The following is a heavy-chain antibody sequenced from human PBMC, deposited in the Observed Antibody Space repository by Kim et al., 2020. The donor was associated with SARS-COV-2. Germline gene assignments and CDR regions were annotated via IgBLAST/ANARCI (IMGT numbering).Heavy chain of an antibody. V-gene: IGHV5-10-1*01. CDR1: GYTFITYW. CDR2: IDPSDSYT. CDR3: ARLTMSGFTTNAFEI. J-gene: IGHJ3*02. Sequence: GESLKISCEVSGYTFITYWISWVRQMPGKGLAWMGRIDPSDSYTNYSPSFQGHVTMSADKSISTAYLQWSSLKASDTAMYYCARLTMSGFTTNAFEIWGQGTMVSVSS. D-gene: IGHD3-10*02.